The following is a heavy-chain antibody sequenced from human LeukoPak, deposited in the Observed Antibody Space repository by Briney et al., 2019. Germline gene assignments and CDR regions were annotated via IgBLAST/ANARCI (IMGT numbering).Heavy chain of an antibody. Sequence: ASVKVSCTASGYTFTGYYMHWVRQAPGQGLERMGWINPNSGGTNYAQKFQGRVTMTRDTSISTAYMELSRLRSDDTAVYYCARDATIAADQFDYWGQGTLVTVSS. CDR1: GYTFTGYY. D-gene: IGHD6-13*01. J-gene: IGHJ4*02. V-gene: IGHV1-2*02. CDR3: ARDATIAADQFDY. CDR2: INPNSGGT.